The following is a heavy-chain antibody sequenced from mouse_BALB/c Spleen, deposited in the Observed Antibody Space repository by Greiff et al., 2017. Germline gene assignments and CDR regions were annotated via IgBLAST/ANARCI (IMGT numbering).Heavy chain of an antibody. J-gene: IGHJ4*01. V-gene: IGHV5-4*02. D-gene: IGHD2-10*02. CDR1: GFTFSDYY. Sequence: EVKLMESGGGLVKPGGSLKLSCAASGFTFSDYYMYWVRQTPEKRLEWVVTISDGGSYTYYPDSVKGRFTISRDNAKNNLYLQMSSLKSEDTAMYYCARSPLDYAMDYWGQGTSVTVSS. CDR3: ARSPLDYAMDY. CDR2: ISDGGSYT.